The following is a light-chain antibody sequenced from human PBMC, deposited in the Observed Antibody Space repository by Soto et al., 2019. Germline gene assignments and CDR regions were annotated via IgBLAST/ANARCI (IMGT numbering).Light chain of an antibody. Sequence: EIVLTQSPATLSLSPGERATLSCRASQSVSSYLAWYQQKPGQPPRLLIYDASNRAAGIPARFSGSGSGTDFTLTISSLEPDDFAVYYCQQRSNWPRTFGQGTKVEIK. CDR3: QQRSNWPRT. V-gene: IGKV3-11*01. CDR2: DAS. J-gene: IGKJ1*01. CDR1: QSVSSY.